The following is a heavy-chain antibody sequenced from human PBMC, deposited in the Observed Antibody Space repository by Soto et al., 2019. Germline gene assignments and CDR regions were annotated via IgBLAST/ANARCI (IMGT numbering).Heavy chain of an antibody. V-gene: IGHV4-31*03. CDR1: GGSISSGGYY. CDR2: IYYSGST. CDR3: ARDTKLGYDY. Sequence: QVQLQVSGPGLVKPSQTPSLTCTVSGGSISSGGYYWSWIRQHPGKGLEWIGYIYYSGSTYYNPSLKSRVTISVDTPKNQFSLKLSSVTAAHTAAYYCARDTKLGYDYWGQGTLVTVSS. J-gene: IGHJ4*02. D-gene: IGHD3-16*01.